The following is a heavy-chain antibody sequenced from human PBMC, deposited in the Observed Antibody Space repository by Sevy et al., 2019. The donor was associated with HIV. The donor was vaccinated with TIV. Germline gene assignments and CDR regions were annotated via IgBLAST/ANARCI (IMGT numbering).Heavy chain of an antibody. CDR2: IYYSGST. V-gene: IGHV4-61*01. J-gene: IGHJ4*02. CDR3: ARDRAVAGNRYFDY. D-gene: IGHD6-19*01. Sequence: SETLSLTCTVSGGSVSSGSYYWSWIRQPPGKGLEWIGYIYYSGSTNYNPSLKSRVTISVDTSKNQFSLKLSSVTAADTAVYYCARDRAVAGNRYFDYWGQGTLVTVSS. CDR1: GGSVSSGSYY.